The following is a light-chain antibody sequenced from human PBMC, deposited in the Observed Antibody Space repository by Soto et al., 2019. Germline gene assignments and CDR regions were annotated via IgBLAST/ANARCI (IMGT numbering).Light chain of an antibody. Sequence: QSVVTQPASVSGSPGQSISISCTGTSSDVGAYNYVSWYQQHPGRAPKLMIYDVSNRPSGVSDRFSGSKSGNTASLTISGLQAEDEADYYCSSYTSSSTFDFGTGTKVTVL. CDR3: SSYTSSSTFD. V-gene: IGLV2-14*03. CDR1: SSDVGAYNY. CDR2: DVS. J-gene: IGLJ1*01.